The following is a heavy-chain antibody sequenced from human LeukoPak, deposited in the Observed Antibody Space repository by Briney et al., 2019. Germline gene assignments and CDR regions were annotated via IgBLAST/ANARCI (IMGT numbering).Heavy chain of an antibody. D-gene: IGHD6-19*01. CDR3: ARDWVDIGSGWPGDGMDV. J-gene: IGHJ6*02. CDR2: IYYSGST. V-gene: IGHV4-39*07. Sequence: PSETLSLTCTVSGGSISSYYWGWIRQPPGKGLEWIGSIYYSGSTYYNPSLKSRVTISVDTSKNQFSLKLSSVTAADTAVYYCARDWVDIGSGWPGDGMDVWGQGTTVTVSS. CDR1: GGSISSYY.